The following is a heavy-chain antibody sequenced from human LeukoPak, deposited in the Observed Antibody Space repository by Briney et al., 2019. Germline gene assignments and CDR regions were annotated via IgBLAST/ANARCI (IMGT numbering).Heavy chain of an antibody. CDR2: IRSSGSNT. Sequence: GGSLRLSCAASGFTFSSYEMNWVRQAPGKGLEWVSYIRSSGSNTYYADSVKGRFTISRDNAKNSLYLQMSSLRTEDTALYYCAKGGSSGALDYWGQGSLVTVSS. D-gene: IGHD6-19*01. CDR3: AKGGSSGALDY. V-gene: IGHV3-48*03. CDR1: GFTFSSYE. J-gene: IGHJ4*02.